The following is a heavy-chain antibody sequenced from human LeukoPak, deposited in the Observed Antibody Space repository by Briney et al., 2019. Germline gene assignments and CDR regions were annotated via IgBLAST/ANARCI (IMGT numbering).Heavy chain of an antibody. CDR1: GGSISTDASY. J-gene: IGHJ6*02. D-gene: IGHD6-19*01. CDR2: IYYSGST. Sequence: SETLSLTCTVSGGSISTDASYWAWIRQPPGKGLEWIGSIYYSGSTYYSSSLKSRVTLSVDTSKNQFSLKMSSVTAADTAVFYCARLFSRGWEYHFGLDVWGQGTAVTVS. CDR3: ARLFSRGWEYHFGLDV. V-gene: IGHV4-39*01.